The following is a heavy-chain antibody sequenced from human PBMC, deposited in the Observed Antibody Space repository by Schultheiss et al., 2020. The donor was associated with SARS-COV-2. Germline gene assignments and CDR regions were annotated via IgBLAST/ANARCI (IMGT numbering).Heavy chain of an antibody. CDR1: GGSFSGYY. CDR3: ARGLSGSYYFDY. Sequence: SETLSLTCAVYGGSFSGYYWSWIRQPPGKGLEWIGSIYYSGSTNYNPSLKSRVTISVDTSKNQFSLKLSSVTAADTAVYYCARGLSGSYYFDYWGQGTLVTVSS. J-gene: IGHJ4*02. V-gene: IGHV4-59*08. D-gene: IGHD1-26*01. CDR2: IYYSGST.